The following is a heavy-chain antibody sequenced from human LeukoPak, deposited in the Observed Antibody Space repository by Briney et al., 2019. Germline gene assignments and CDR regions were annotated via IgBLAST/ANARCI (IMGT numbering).Heavy chain of an antibody. CDR1: GGSFSGYY. CDR2: INHSGST. D-gene: IGHD6-19*01. Sequence: SETLSLTCAVYGGSFSGYYWSWIRQPPGKGLEWIGEINHSGSTNYNPSLKSRVTISVDTSKNQFSLKLSSVTAADTAVYYCARGTAGKAYFDYWGQGTLVTVPS. V-gene: IGHV4-34*01. CDR3: ARGTAGKAYFDY. J-gene: IGHJ4*02.